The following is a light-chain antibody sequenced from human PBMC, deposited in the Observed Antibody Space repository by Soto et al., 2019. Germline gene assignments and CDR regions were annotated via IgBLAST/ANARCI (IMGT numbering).Light chain of an antibody. Sequence: QPVLTQSPSASASLGASVKLTCTLSSGHSSYAIAWHQQQPEKGHRYLMKLNSDGSHSKGDGIPDRFSGSSSGAERYLTISSLQSEDEADYYCQTWGTGFWVFGGGTKVTVL. J-gene: IGLJ3*02. V-gene: IGLV4-69*01. CDR3: QTWGTGFWV. CDR1: SGHSSYA. CDR2: LNSDGSH.